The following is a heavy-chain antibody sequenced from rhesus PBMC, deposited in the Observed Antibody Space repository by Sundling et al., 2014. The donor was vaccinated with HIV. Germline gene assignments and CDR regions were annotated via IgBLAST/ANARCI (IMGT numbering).Heavy chain of an antibody. CDR1: DGSIRGAYG. V-gene: IGHV4-127*01. Sequence: QLQESGPGLVRPSETLSLTCTVSDGSIRGAYGWTWIRRPPGKGLEWIGQIFGSIGSTYYNPSLKSRVTISTDTSKNQFSLKLSSVTAADTAVYYCARDGGDYGSSYGLDSWGQGGRRHRLL. CDR3: ARDGGDYGSSYGLDS. CDR2: IFGSIGST. D-gene: IGHD4-29*01. J-gene: IGHJ6*01.